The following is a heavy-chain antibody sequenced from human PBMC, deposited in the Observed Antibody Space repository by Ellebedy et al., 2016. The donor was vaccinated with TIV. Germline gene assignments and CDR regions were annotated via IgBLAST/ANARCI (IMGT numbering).Heavy chain of an antibody. CDR1: GGSINNYY. CDR3: ARDLGRYGMDV. Sequence: MPSETLSLTCSVSGGSINNYYWTWIRQPPGQGLEWIGDIHHSGTSHIHPSLKSRVTLSVDTSKNQFSLDMTSVTAADTATDYCARDLGRYGMDVWGQGTTVTVSS. J-gene: IGHJ6*02. V-gene: IGHV4-59*01. CDR2: IHHSGTS.